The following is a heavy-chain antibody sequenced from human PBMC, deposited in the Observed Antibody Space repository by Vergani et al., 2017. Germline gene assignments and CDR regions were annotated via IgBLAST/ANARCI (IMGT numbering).Heavy chain of an antibody. CDR3: AKNVVRITVFGVERPAGGLDY. V-gene: IGHV3-23*01. Sequence: EVQLLESGGGLVQPGGSLRLSCAASGFPFSSYAMSWVRQAPGKGLEWVSAISGSGGSTYYADSVKGRFTISRDNSKNTLYLQMNSLRAEDTAVYYCAKNVVRITVFGVERPAGGLDYWGQGTLVTVSS. CDR1: GFPFSSYA. CDR2: ISGSGGST. J-gene: IGHJ4*02. D-gene: IGHD3-3*01.